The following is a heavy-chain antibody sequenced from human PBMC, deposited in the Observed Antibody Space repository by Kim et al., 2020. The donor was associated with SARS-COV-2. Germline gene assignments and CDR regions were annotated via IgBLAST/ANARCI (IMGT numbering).Heavy chain of an antibody. Sequence: GGSLRLSCAASGFTFSSYGMRWVRQAPGKGLEWVAVIWYDGSSKYYADTVKGRFTISRDNSNNTLYLQMNSLRAEDTAVYYCAKVNHHMTDSGLGYWGQGTLVTVSS. CDR3: AKVNHHMTDSGLGY. J-gene: IGHJ4*02. D-gene: IGHD6-19*01. CDR1: GFTFSSYG. V-gene: IGHV3-33*06. CDR2: IWYDGSSK.